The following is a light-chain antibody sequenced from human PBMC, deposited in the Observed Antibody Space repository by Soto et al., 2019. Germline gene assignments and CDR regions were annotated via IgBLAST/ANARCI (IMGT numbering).Light chain of an antibody. J-gene: IGLJ2*01. CDR3: QAWDSSTL. CDR1: KLGDKY. V-gene: IGLV3-1*01. CDR2: QDS. Sequence: YELTQPPSVSVSPGQTASITCSGDKLGDKYACWYQQKPGQSPVLVIYQDSKRPSGIPERFSGSNSGNTATLTISGTQAMDEADYYCQAWDSSTLFGGGTKLTVL.